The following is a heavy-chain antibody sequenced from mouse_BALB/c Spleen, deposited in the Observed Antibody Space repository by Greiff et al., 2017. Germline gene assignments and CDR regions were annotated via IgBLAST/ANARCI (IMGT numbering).Heavy chain of an antibody. V-gene: IGHV14-1*02. J-gene: IGHJ4*01. CDR3: ARGGYGGYYAMDY. D-gene: IGHD3-1*01. CDR2: IDPENGNT. CDR1: GFNIKDYY. Sequence: LKQSGAELVRPGALVKLSCKASGFNIKDYYMHWVKQRPEQGLEWIGWIDPENGNTIYDPKFQGKASITADTSSNTAYLQLSSLTSEDTAVYYCARGGYGGYYAMDYWGQGTSVTVSS.